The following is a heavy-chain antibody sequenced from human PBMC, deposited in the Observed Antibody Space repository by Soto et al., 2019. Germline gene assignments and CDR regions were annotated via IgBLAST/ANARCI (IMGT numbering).Heavy chain of an antibody. J-gene: IGHJ4*02. CDR1: GGSIITTSYL. CDR2: MYYSGTT. Sequence: QLQLQESGPGLVKPSETLSLTCSVSGGSIITTSYLWGWIRQPPGKGLEWIGGMYYSGTTFYNPSLKSRVTISVDASKNQFSLKLSSVTAADTAAYYCARHIPLHDYLDYWGQGTLVTVSS. V-gene: IGHV4-39*01. CDR3: ARHIPLHDYLDY.